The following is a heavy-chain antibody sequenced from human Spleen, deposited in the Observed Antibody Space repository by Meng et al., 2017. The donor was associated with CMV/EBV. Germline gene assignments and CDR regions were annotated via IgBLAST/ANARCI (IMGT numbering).Heavy chain of an antibody. CDR3: ARAAPTWYYYYGMDV. V-gene: IGHV4-34*01. J-gene: IGHJ6*02. CDR2: INHSGST. CDR1: VGACSCYC. D-gene: IGHD6-25*01. Sequence: DVGACSCYCWSWIRQPPGKGLGWIGEINHSGSTNSNPSLKSRVTISVDTSKNQFSLKLSSVTAADTAVYYCARAAPTWYYYYGMDVWGQGTTVTVSS.